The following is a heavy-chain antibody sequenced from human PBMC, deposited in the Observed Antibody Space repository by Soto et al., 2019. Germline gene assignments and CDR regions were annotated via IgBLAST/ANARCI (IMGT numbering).Heavy chain of an antibody. Sequence: SETLSLTCTVSGGSISSGGYYWSWIRQHPGKGLEWIGYIYYSGSTYYNPSLKSRVTISVDTSKNQFSLKLSSVTAADTAVYYCARNGYEYYYYYGMDVWGQGTTVTVSS. CDR1: GGSISSGGYY. D-gene: IGHD5-12*01. CDR2: IYYSGST. V-gene: IGHV4-31*03. J-gene: IGHJ6*02. CDR3: ARNGYEYYYYYGMDV.